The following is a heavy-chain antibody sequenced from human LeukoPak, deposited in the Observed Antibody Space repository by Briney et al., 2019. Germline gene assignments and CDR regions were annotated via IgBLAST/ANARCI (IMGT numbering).Heavy chain of an antibody. CDR2: MYYSGST. Sequence: SSETLSLTCTVSGGSISTYYWSWIRQPPGKGLEWIGYMYYSGSTNYNPSLKSRVTISIDTSKNQFSLKLTSVTAADTAVYYCGGYREYWDWHFDLWGRGAPVTVSP. CDR1: GGSISTYY. D-gene: IGHD2-8*02. V-gene: IGHV4-59*01. CDR3: GGYREYWDWHFDL. J-gene: IGHJ2*01.